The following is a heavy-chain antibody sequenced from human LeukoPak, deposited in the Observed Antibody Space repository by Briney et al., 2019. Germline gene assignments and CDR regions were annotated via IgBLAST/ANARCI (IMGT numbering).Heavy chain of an antibody. Sequence: GGSLRLSCAASGFTFSSYGMHWVRQAPGKGLEWVAVISYDGSNKYYADSVKGRFTISRDNSKNTLYLQMNSLRAEDTAVYYCAKALSTGGKTSLDLWGRGTLVTVSS. J-gene: IGHJ2*01. CDR1: GFTFSSYG. D-gene: IGHD4-23*01. V-gene: IGHV3-30*18. CDR3: AKALSTGGKTSLDL. CDR2: ISYDGSNK.